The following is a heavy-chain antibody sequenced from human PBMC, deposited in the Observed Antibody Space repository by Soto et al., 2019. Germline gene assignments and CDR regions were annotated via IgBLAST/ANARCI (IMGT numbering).Heavy chain of an antibody. D-gene: IGHD2-15*01. CDR2: IAYDGSDP. Sequence: QVQLVESGGGVVQPGRSLRLSCAASGFTFSKFGMHWVRQAPGKGLECVAVIAYDGSDPNYADSVKGRFTIVRDNSKNTLYLQMNSLRAEYTAVYYCSKDRYCSGGNCYFDAFDIWGQGTVVTVAS. CDR1: GFTFSKFG. CDR3: SKDRYCSGGNCYFDAFDI. V-gene: IGHV3-30*18. J-gene: IGHJ3*02.